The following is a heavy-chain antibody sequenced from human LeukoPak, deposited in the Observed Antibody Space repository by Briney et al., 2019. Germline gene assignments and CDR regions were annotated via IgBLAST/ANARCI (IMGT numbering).Heavy chain of an antibody. CDR1: GGSISSGSYY. D-gene: IGHD3-22*01. CDR3: ARAYSYYYYDSSGYYFDY. J-gene: IGHJ4*02. Sequence: SQTLSLTCTVSGGSISSGSYYWSWIRQPAGKGLEWIGRIYTSGSTNYNPSLKSRVTVSVDTSKNQFSLKLSSVTAADTAVYYCARAYSYYYYDSSGYYFDYWGQGTLVTVSS. CDR2: IYTSGST. V-gene: IGHV4-61*02.